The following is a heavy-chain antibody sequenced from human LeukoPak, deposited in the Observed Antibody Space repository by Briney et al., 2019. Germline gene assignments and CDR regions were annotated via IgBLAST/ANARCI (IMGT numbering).Heavy chain of an antibody. Sequence: ASVKVSCKTSGYTFSSNYIHWVRQAPGQGLEWMGIINPNGGGTSYAQKFQGRVTMTRDTSTRTVYMELSSLRAEDTAMYYCARDSDCSGGSCYTDYWGQGNLVTVSS. V-gene: IGHV1-46*01. D-gene: IGHD2-15*01. CDR3: ARDSDCSGGSCYTDY. CDR2: INPNGGGT. CDR1: GYTFSSNY. J-gene: IGHJ4*02.